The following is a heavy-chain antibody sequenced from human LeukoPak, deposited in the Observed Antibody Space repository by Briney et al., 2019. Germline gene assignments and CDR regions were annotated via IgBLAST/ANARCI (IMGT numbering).Heavy chain of an antibody. Sequence: AGGSLRLSCAASGFTFSSYAMSWVRQAPGKGLEWVSAISGSGGSTYYADSVKGRFTISRDNSKNTLYLQMNSLRAEDTAVYYCAKGSPGPAYEWELLPHDKRYFDYWGQGTLVTVSS. V-gene: IGHV3-23*01. J-gene: IGHJ4*02. CDR1: GFTFSSYA. CDR3: AKGSPGPAYEWELLPHDKRYFDY. CDR2: ISGSGGST. D-gene: IGHD1-26*01.